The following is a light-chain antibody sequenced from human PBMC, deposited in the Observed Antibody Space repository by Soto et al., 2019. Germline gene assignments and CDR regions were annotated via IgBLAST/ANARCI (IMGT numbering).Light chain of an antibody. CDR1: QSISSN. Sequence: EIMMTQSPATLSVSPGERATLSCWSSQSISSNLAWYQHKRGQAPRLLFYGASTRTTGVPARFSGSGSGTGFTLTISSLQSEDFAIYYCQQYNNWPYTFGQGTKLDIK. V-gene: IGKV3-15*01. CDR2: GAS. J-gene: IGKJ2*01. CDR3: QQYNNWPYT.